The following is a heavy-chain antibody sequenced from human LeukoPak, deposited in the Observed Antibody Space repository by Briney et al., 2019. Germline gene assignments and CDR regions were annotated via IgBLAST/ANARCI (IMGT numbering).Heavy chain of an antibody. J-gene: IGHJ3*02. D-gene: IGHD6-13*01. Sequence: ASVKVSCKASGYTFTSYDINWVRQATGQGLEWMGWISAYNGNTNYAQKLQGRVTMTTDTSTSTAYMELRSLRSDDTAVYYCARPRSWYGGNDAFDIWGQGTMVTVSS. CDR1: GYTFTSYD. V-gene: IGHV1-18*01. CDR2: ISAYNGNT. CDR3: ARPRSWYGGNDAFDI.